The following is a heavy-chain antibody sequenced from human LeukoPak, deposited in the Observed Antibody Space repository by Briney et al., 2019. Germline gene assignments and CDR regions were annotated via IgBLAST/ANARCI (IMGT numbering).Heavy chain of an antibody. CDR2: MFPGDSDP. Sequence: HGESLKISCKGSGYNFNTYWIAWVRQLPGKGLEYMGVMFPGDSDPRYSPSFEGQVSMSADKSINTAYLQWNSLKASDTAMYYWARRTYDYDSMDVWGEGTMVTVSS. J-gene: IGHJ6*03. V-gene: IGHV5-51*01. CDR1: GYNFNTYW. D-gene: IGHD3-22*01. CDR3: ARRTYDYDSMDV.